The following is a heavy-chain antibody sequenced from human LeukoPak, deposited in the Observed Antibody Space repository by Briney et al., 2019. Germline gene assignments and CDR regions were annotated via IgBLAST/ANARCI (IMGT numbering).Heavy chain of an antibody. CDR3: ARGRILLWFGELLPLFDY. Sequence: SETLSLTCTVSGGSISSYYWSWIRQPPGKGLEWIGYIYYSGSTNYNPSLKSRVTISVDTSKNQFSLKLSSVTAADTAVYYCARGRILLWFGELLPLFDYWGQGTLVTVSS. CDR1: GGSISSYY. D-gene: IGHD3-10*01. V-gene: IGHV4-59*01. CDR2: IYYSGST. J-gene: IGHJ4*02.